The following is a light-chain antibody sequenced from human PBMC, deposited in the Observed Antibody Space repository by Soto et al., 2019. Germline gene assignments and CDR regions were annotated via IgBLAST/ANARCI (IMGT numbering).Light chain of an antibody. CDR3: FSYSGRSTLVV. CDR1: SSDVGGYNF. CDR2: DVD. J-gene: IGLJ2*01. V-gene: IGLV2-14*03. Sequence: QSVLTQPASVSGSPGQSITISCTGTSSDVGGYNFVSWYQQHPGKAPRLMIFDVDNRPSGVSTRFSGSKSGNTASLTISGLQAEDEADYYCFSYSGRSTLVVFGGGTKVTVL.